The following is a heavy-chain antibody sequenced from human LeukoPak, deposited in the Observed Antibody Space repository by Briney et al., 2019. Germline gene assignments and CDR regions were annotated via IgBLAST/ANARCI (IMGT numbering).Heavy chain of an antibody. Sequence: ASVKVSCKASGYTFTSYYMHWVRQAPGQGLEWMGIINPSGGSTRYAQKFQGRVTMTRDTTTSTVYMELSSLRSEDTAVYYCARNPVTTKYFDYWGQGTLVTVSS. CDR3: ARNPVTTKYFDY. J-gene: IGHJ4*02. V-gene: IGHV1-46*01. CDR1: GYTFTSYY. CDR2: INPSGGST. D-gene: IGHD4-17*01.